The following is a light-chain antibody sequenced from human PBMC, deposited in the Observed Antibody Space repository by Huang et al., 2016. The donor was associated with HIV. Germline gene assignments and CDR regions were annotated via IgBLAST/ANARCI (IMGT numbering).Light chain of an antibody. CDR2: GAS. Sequence: EIILTQSPATLSLSPGERATLSCRASQSVSASNLAWYQQKLGQAPRLLIYGASTRATGIPDRFTASGSWTDFTLTISRLEPEDFAVYYCQHYGTLFTFGQGTEIEIK. J-gene: IGKJ2*01. CDR1: QSVSASN. V-gene: IGKV3-20*01. CDR3: QHYGTLFT.